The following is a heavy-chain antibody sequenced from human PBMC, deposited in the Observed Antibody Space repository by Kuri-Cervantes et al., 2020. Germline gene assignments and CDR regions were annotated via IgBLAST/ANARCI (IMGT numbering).Heavy chain of an antibody. CDR2: IIPILGIA. V-gene: IGHV1-69*02. CDR3: ARGLVGAALQHPYYYYGMDV. D-gene: IGHD1-26*01. Sequence: SVKVSCKASGGTFSSYTISWVRQAPGQGLEWMGRIIPILGIANYAQKFQGRVTMTTDTSTSTAYMELRSLRSDDTVVYYCARGLVGAALQHPYYYYGMDVWGQGTTVTVSS. CDR1: GGTFSSYT. J-gene: IGHJ6*02.